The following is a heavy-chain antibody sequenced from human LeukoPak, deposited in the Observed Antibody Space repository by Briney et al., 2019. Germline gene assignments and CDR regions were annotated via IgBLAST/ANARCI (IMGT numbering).Heavy chain of an antibody. CDR3: ARASSIDY. D-gene: IGHD3-10*01. Sequence: GGSLRLSCAASGFTFSDYTMNWVRQAPGKGLEWVSSIRSSGLYTYYADSVKGRFTISGDNAKNSLSLQMNSLTAEDTAVYYCARASSIDYWGQGTLVTVSS. CDR2: IRSSGLYT. CDR1: GFTFSDYT. J-gene: IGHJ4*02. V-gene: IGHV3-21*01.